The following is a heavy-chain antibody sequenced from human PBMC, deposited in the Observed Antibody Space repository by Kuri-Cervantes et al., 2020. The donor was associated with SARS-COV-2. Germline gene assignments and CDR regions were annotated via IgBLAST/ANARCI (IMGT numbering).Heavy chain of an antibody. Sequence: GESLKISCAASGFTFGSYSMNWVRQAPGKGLEWVSSISSSSSYIYYADSVKGRFTISRDNAKNSLYLQMNSLRAEDTAVYYCAKAWRGQWLASYYYYGMDVWGQGTTVTVSS. CDR1: GFTFGSYS. J-gene: IGHJ6*02. CDR2: ISSSSSYI. D-gene: IGHD6-19*01. CDR3: AKAWRGQWLASYYYYGMDV. V-gene: IGHV3-21*04.